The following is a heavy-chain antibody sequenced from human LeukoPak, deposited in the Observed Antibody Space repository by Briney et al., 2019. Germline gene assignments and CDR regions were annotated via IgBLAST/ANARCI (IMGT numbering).Heavy chain of an antibody. CDR3: AGDRRHCSGGSCYSWFDP. CDR2: IYTSGST. D-gene: IGHD2-15*01. Sequence: SETLSLTCTVSGGSISSYYWSWIRQPAGKGLEWIGRIYTSGSTNYNPSLKSRVTMSVDTSKNQFSLKLSSVTAADTAVYYCAGDRRHCSGGSCYSWFDPWGQGTLVTVSS. CDR1: GGSISSYY. J-gene: IGHJ5*02. V-gene: IGHV4-4*07.